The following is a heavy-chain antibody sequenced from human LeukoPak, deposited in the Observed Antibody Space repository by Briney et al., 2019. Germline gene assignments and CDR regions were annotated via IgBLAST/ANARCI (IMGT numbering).Heavy chain of an antibody. V-gene: IGHV4-59*01. J-gene: IGHJ3*02. Sequence: PSETLSLTCSVSGGSISSYLWNWIRQPPGQGLEWMGNMYNSGSTYYNPSPKSRVTMSVDPSKNQFFLKLNSVTAADTAVYYCAREDYCSGGSCYRVRAFSIWGQGTMVTVSS. CDR1: GGSISSYL. D-gene: IGHD2-15*01. CDR3: AREDYCSGGSCYRVRAFSI. CDR2: MYNSGST.